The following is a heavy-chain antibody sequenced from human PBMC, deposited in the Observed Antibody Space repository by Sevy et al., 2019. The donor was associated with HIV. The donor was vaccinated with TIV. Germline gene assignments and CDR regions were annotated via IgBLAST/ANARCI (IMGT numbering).Heavy chain of an antibody. CDR1: GYTFTGYY. D-gene: IGHD1-26*01. V-gene: IGHV1-2*02. J-gene: IGHJ4*02. CDR3: ARDLRRGSYFADY. Sequence: ASVNVSCKASGYTFTGYYMHWVRQAPGQGLEWMGWINPNSGGTNYSQKFQGRVTMTRDTSISTAYMELSRLRSDDTAVYYCARDLRRGSYFADYWGQGTLVTVSS. CDR2: INPNSGGT.